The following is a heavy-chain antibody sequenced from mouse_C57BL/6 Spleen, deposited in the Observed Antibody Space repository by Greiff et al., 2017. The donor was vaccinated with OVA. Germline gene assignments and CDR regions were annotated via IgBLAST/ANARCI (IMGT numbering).Heavy chain of an antibody. V-gene: IGHV1-26*01. J-gene: IGHJ4*01. D-gene: IGHD2-4*01. CDR3: ARVIYYDYDEDAPYAMDY. CDR2: INPNNGGT. Sequence: EVQLQQSGPELVKPGASVKISCKASGYTFTDYYMNWVKQSHGKSLEWIGDINPNNGGTSYNQKFKGKATLTVDKSSSTAYMELRSLTSEDSAVYYCARVIYYDYDEDAPYAMDYWGQGTSVTVSS. CDR1: GYTFTDYY.